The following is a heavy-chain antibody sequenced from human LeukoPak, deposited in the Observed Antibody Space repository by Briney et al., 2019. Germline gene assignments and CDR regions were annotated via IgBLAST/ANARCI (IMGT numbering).Heavy chain of an antibody. V-gene: IGHV1-18*01. CDR3: ARDAVGATDY. J-gene: IGHJ4*02. CDR2: ISPYNGHT. Sequence: ASVKVSCKASGYTFTPYGISWVRQAPGQGLEWMGWISPYNGHTNYAQKFQGRVTMTRDTSISTAYMELSRLRSDDTAVYYCARDAVGATDYWGQGTLVTVSS. CDR1: GYTFTPYG. D-gene: IGHD1-26*01.